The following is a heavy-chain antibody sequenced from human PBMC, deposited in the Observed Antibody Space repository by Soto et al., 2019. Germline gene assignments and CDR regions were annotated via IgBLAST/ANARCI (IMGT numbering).Heavy chain of an antibody. D-gene: IGHD1-26*01. V-gene: IGHV4-31*03. Sequence: SETLSLTFTVSGGSISSGGYYWSWIRQHPGKGLEWIGYIYYSGSTYYHPSLKSRVTISVDTSKNQFSLKLSSVTAADTAVYYCAVVGASVYFDYWGQGTLVTVSS. CDR2: IYYSGST. CDR3: AVVGASVYFDY. J-gene: IGHJ4*02. CDR1: GGSISSGGYY.